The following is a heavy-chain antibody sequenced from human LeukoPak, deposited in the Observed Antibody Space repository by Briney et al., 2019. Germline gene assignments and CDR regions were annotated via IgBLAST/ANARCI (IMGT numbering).Heavy chain of an antibody. D-gene: IGHD3-3*01. CDR1: GGSISSYY. J-gene: IGHJ3*02. Sequence: PSETLSLTCTDSGGSISSYYWSWIRQPPGKGLEWIGYIYYSGSTDYNPSLKSRVTISVDTSKNQFSLRLSSVTAADTAVYYCARDPSIFGVVNYASDIWGQGKMVTVSS. CDR3: ARDPSIFGVVNYASDI. CDR2: IYYSGST. V-gene: IGHV4-59*01.